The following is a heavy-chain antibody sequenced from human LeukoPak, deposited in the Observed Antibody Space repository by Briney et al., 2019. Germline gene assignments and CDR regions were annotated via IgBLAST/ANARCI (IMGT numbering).Heavy chain of an antibody. CDR1: GFTFSSYA. V-gene: IGHV3-23*01. D-gene: IGHD6-13*01. CDR2: ISGSGGST. Sequence: QTGGSLGLSCAASGFTFSSYAMSWVRQAPGKGLEWVSAISGSGGSTYYADSVKGRFTISRDNSKNTLYLQMNSLRAEDKAVYYRAKDPLAAAPWFDPWGQGTLVTVSS. CDR3: AKDPLAAAPWFDP. J-gene: IGHJ5*02.